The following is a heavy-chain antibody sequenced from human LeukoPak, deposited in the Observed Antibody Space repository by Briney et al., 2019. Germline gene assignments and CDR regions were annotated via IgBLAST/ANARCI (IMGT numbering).Heavy chain of an antibody. D-gene: IGHD3-22*01. Sequence: PSETLSLTCAVYGGSFSGYYWSWIRQPPGKGLEWIGDINHSGSTNYNPSLKSRVTISVDTSKNQFSLKLSSVTAADTAVYYCARESGSSGYYRNYFDYWGQGTLVTVSS. V-gene: IGHV4-34*01. CDR3: ARESGSSGYYRNYFDY. CDR1: GGSFSGYY. CDR2: INHSGST. J-gene: IGHJ4*02.